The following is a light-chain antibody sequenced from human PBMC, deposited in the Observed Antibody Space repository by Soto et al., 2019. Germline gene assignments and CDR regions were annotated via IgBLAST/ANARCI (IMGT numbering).Light chain of an antibody. J-gene: IGKJ2*01. CDR2: GAS. V-gene: IGKV3-15*01. Sequence: EIVMTQSPVTLSVSPGERATLSCRASQSVGSNLAWYQQKPGQAPRLLLYGASTRATGIPGRFSGSGSGTEFNLTITSLQSEDFAVYYCQQHNYWHSFGQGNKLEFK. CDR3: QQHNYWHS. CDR1: QSVGSN.